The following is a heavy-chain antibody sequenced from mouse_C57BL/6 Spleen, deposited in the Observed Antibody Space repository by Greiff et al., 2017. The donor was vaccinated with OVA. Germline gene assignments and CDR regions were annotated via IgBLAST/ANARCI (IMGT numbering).Heavy chain of an antibody. V-gene: IGHV1-26*01. J-gene: IGHJ2*01. CDR1: GYTFTDYY. Sequence: EVQLQQSGPELVKPGASVKISCKASGYTFTDYYMNWVKQSHGKSLEWIGDINPNNGGTSYNQKFKGKATLTVDKSSSTAYMELRSLTSEDSAVYYCARSLGNDIDYWGQGTTLTVSS. CDR2: INPNNGGT. D-gene: IGHD2-2*01. CDR3: ARSLGNDIDY.